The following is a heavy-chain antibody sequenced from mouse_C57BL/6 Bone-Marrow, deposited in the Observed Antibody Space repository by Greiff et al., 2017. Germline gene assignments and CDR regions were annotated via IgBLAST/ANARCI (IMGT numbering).Heavy chain of an antibody. D-gene: IGHD1-1*01. CDR3: ARWGTVVGGFDY. CDR2: IYPRSGNT. V-gene: IGHV1-81*01. CDR1: GYTFTSYG. J-gene: IGHJ2*01. Sequence: VQLQESGAELARPGASVKLSCKASGYTFTSYGISWVKQRTGQGLEWIGEIYPRSGNTYYNEKFKGKATLTADKSSSTAYMELRSLTSEDSAVYFCARWGTVVGGFDYWGQGTTLTVSS.